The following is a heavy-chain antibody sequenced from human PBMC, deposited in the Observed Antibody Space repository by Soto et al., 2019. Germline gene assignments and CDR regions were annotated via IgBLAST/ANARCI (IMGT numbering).Heavy chain of an antibody. Sequence: QVQLVESGGGVVQPGRSLRLSCAASGFTFSSYAMHWVRQAPGKGLEWVAVISYDGSNKYYADSVKGRFTISRDNSKNPLYLQMNSLRAEDTAVYYCASGYSSGWSLRWFDPWGQGTLVTVSS. CDR2: ISYDGSNK. J-gene: IGHJ5*02. CDR3: ASGYSSGWSLRWFDP. D-gene: IGHD6-19*01. V-gene: IGHV3-30-3*01. CDR1: GFTFSSYA.